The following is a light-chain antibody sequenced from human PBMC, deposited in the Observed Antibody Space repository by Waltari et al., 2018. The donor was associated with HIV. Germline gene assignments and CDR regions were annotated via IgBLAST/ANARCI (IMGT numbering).Light chain of an antibody. Sequence: QAGLIQPPSVSKGLGQTAPLPCTGTSNNVGNEGAVWLQQFQGHPPRPPSHRDNSRPSDISQRISASRSGDTASLTITGLQPGDEADYYCSAWDSSVNVWIFGGGTQLTV. CDR2: RDN. V-gene: IGLV10-54*04. CDR3: SAWDSSVNVWI. CDR1: SNNVGNEG. J-gene: IGLJ2*01.